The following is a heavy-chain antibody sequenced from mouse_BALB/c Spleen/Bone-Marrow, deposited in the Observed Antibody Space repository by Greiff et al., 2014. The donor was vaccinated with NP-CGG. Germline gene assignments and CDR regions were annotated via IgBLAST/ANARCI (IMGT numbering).Heavy chain of an antibody. CDR3: ARIYYYGRDY. J-gene: IGHJ2*01. D-gene: IGHD1-1*01. Sequence: VQGVESGAELAKPGASVKMSCKASGYTFTNYWMHWVKQRPGQGLEWIGYINPSTGYTEYNQKFKDKATLTADKSPSTAYMQLSSLTSEDSAVYYCARIYYYGRDYWGQGTTLTVSS. V-gene: IGHV1-7*01. CDR2: INPSTGYT. CDR1: GYTFTNYW.